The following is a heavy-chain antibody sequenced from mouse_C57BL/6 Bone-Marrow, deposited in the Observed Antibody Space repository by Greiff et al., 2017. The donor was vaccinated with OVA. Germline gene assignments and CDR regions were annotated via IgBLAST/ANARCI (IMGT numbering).Heavy chain of an antibody. V-gene: IGHV8-12*01. Sequence: QVTLKVCGPGILQSSQTLSLTCSFSGFSLSTSGMGVSWIRQPSGKGLEWLAHIYWDDDKRYNPSLKSRLTISKDTSRNQVFLKITSVDTADTATYYCARKTDQAWFAYWGQGTLVTVSA. J-gene: IGHJ3*01. D-gene: IGHD4-1*01. CDR1: GFSLSTSGMG. CDR2: IYWDDDK. CDR3: ARKTDQAWFAY.